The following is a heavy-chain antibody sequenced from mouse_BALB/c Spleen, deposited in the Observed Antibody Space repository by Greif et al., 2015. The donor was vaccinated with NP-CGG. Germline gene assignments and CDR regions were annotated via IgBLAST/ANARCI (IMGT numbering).Heavy chain of an antibody. CDR1: GFSLTSYG. CDR3: ARDQGLRLRAMDY. CDR2: IWAGGST. J-gene: IGHJ4*01. Sequence: VQLQQSGPGLVAPSQSLSITCTVSGFSLTSYGVHWVRQPPGKGLEWLGVIWAGGSTNYNSALMSRLSISKDNSKSQVFLKMNSLQTDDTAMYYCARDQGLRLRAMDYWGQGTSVTVSS. D-gene: IGHD1-2*01. V-gene: IGHV2-9*02.